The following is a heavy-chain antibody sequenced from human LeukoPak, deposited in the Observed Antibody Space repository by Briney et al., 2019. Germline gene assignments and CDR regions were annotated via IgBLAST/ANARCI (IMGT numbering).Heavy chain of an antibody. CDR1: GYTFTSYG. D-gene: IGHD6-25*01. V-gene: IGHV1-18*01. CDR3: AREGFFAIQTRRPGDFDY. CDR2: ISAYNGNT. Sequence: ASVKVSCKASGYTFTSYGISWVRQAPGQGLEWMCWISAYNGNTNYAQKLQGRVTMTTDTSTSTAYMELRSLRSDDTAVYYCAREGFFAIQTRRPGDFDYWGQGTLVTVSS. J-gene: IGHJ4*02.